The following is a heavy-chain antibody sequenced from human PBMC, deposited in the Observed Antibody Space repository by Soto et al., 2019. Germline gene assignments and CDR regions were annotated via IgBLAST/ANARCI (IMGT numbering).Heavy chain of an antibody. CDR3: AKDLGFYGLARGSHGMDV. Sequence: QVQLVESGGGVVQPGRSLRLSCAASGFTFSSYGMHWVRQAPGKGLEWVTVISFDGSNKYYADSVKGRFTISRDISNNTLFLQIDSLRTGDTAVYYCAKDLGFYGLARGSHGMDVWGQGTTVTVSS. V-gene: IGHV3-30*18. J-gene: IGHJ6*02. D-gene: IGHD3-10*01. CDR1: GFTFSSYG. CDR2: ISFDGSNK.